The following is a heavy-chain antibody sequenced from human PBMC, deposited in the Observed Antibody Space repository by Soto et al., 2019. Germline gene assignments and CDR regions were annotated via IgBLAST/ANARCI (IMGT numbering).Heavy chain of an antibody. J-gene: IGHJ4*02. V-gene: IGHV2-5*02. CDR3: AHRRVAAASYYFDY. Sequence: QITLKESGPPLVKPTQTLTVTCTFSGLSLSTSGVGVAWIRQPPGKALEWLAVIFWDDDKRYSPSLESRLTITKDTSKNQVVLIMTNMDPVDTATYYCAHRRVAAASYYFDYWGQGTLVTVSS. CDR2: IFWDDDK. D-gene: IGHD6-13*01. CDR1: GLSLSTSGVG.